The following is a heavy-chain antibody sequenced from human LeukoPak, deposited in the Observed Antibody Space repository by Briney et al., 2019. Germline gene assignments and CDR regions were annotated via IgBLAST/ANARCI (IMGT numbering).Heavy chain of an antibody. J-gene: IGHJ5*02. CDR1: GGSISSYY. CDR3: ARGLTLWDDILIGSTGVPSTNWFDP. D-gene: IGHD3-9*01. CDR2: IYATGST. V-gene: IGHV4-4*09. Sequence: SETLSLTCTVSGGSISSYYWSWIRQPPGKGLEWIGYIYATGSTNYHPSLKSRVTMSVDTSKNQFSLKLSSVTAADTAVYYCARGLTLWDDILIGSTGVPSTNWFDPWGQGTLVTVSS.